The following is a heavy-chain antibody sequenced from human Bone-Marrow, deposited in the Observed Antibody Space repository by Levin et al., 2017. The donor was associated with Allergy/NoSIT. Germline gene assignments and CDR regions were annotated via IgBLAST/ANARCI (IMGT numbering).Heavy chain of an antibody. CDR3: ARGGYNTGWPPLGV. CDR2: ISSDGNDK. J-gene: IGHJ6*02. CDR1: GFTFSTYG. Sequence: PGESLKISCVASGFTFSTYGMHWVRQAPGKGPEWVALISSDGNDKYSDSVKGRFSISRDISKNTVYLQMNNLRVDDTAVYFCARGGYNTGWPPLGVWGQGTTVTVS. D-gene: IGHD6-19*01. V-gene: IGHV3-33*01.